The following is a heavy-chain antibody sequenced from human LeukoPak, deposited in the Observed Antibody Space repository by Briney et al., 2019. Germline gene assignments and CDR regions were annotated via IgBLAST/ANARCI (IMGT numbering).Heavy chain of an antibody. CDR3: ARVRGNDVPVAFDI. V-gene: IGHV1-69*13. Sequence: SVKVSCKASGGTFSSYAISWVRQAPGQGLEWMGGIIPIFGTANYAQKFQGRVTITADESTSTAYMELSSLRSGDTAVYYCARVRGNDVPVAFDIWGQGTMVTVSS. D-gene: IGHD1-1*01. CDR2: IIPIFGTA. J-gene: IGHJ3*02. CDR1: GGTFSSYA.